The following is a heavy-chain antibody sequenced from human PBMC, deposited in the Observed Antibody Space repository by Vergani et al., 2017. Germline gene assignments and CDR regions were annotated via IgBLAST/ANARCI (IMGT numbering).Heavy chain of an antibody. CDR3: AKDSRNWNYFYYYYGMDV. CDR2: ISYDGSNK. V-gene: IGHV3-30*18. Sequence: QVQLVESGGGVVQPGRSLRLSCAASGFTFSSYGMHWVRQAPGKGLEWVAVISYDGSNKYYADSVKGRFTISRDNSKKTMYLQMNSLRAEDTAVYYCAKDSRNWNYFYYYYGMDVWGQGTTVTVSS. D-gene: IGHD1-7*01. CDR1: GFTFSSYG. J-gene: IGHJ6*02.